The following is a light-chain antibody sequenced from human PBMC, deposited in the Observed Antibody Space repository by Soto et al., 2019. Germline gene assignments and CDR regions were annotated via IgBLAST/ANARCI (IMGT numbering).Light chain of an antibody. V-gene: IGKV1-5*03. CDR2: KAS. CDR3: QQYNSYWT. J-gene: IGKJ1*01. CDR1: QSVNTW. Sequence: DIQMTQSPSTLSASVGDRVTITCRASQSVNTWLAWYQQKPGKAPKLLIYKASILQSGVPSRFSGSGSGTEFTLTISSLQPDDFATYYCQQYNSYWTFGQGTKVEIK.